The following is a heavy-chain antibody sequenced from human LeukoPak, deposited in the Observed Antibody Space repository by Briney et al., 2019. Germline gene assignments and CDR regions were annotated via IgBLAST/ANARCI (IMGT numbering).Heavy chain of an antibody. J-gene: IGHJ4*02. D-gene: IGHD2-2*01. Sequence: GGSLRLSCAGSGFTFSTYGMHWVRQAPGKGLEWVAVIWYDGSNKDYADSVKGRFTISRDNSKNTLYLQMNSLRAEDTAMYYCARVGYQLLYYFDYWSQGTMVTVSS. V-gene: IGHV3-33*01. CDR2: IWYDGSNK. CDR3: ARVGYQLLYYFDY. CDR1: GFTFSTYG.